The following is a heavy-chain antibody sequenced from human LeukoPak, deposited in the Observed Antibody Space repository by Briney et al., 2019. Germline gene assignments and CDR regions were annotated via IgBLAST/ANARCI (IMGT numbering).Heavy chain of an antibody. D-gene: IGHD3-16*01. CDR1: GYTFTSYD. V-gene: IGHV1-8*01. CDR3: ASTTVYDLDAFDI. CDR2: MNPNSGNT. J-gene: IGHJ3*02. Sequence: ASVKVSCKASGYTFTSYDINWVRQATGQGLEWMGWMNPNSGNTGYAQKFQGRVTMTRNTSISTAYMELSSLRSEDTAMYYCASTTVYDLDAFDIWGQGTMVTVSS.